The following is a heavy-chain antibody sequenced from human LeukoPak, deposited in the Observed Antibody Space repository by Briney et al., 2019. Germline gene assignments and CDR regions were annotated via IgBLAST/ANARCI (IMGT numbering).Heavy chain of an antibody. Sequence: SQTLSLTCTVSGGFISSGGYYWSWIRQHPGKGLEWIGYIYYSGSTYYNPSLKSRVTISVDTSKNQFSLKLSSVTAADTAVYYCARRAMGAGSFDIWGQGTMVTVSS. CDR1: GGFISSGGYY. D-gene: IGHD1-26*01. CDR2: IYYSGST. V-gene: IGHV4-31*03. CDR3: ARRAMGAGSFDI. J-gene: IGHJ3*02.